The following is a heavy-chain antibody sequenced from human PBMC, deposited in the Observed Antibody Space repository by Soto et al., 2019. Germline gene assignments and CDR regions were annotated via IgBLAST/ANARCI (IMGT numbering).Heavy chain of an antibody. CDR3: ATLPGDSFDY. J-gene: IGHJ4*02. Sequence: PVGSLSLSCAASGFTFSSYSMNWVRQAPGKGLEWVSSISSSSSYIYYADSVKGRFTISRDNAKNSLYLQMNSLRAEDTAVYYCATLPGDSFDYWGQGTLVTVSS. CDR1: GFTFSSYS. D-gene: IGHD3-10*01. CDR2: ISSSSSYI. V-gene: IGHV3-21*01.